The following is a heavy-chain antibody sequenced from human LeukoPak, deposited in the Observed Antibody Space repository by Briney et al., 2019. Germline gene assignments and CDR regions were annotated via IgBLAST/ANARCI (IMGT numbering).Heavy chain of an antibody. CDR1: GFTVSSNY. CDR2: IYRGGST. V-gene: IGHV3-66*01. Sequence: GGSLRLSCAASGFTVSSNYMSWVRQAPGKGLEWVSLIYRGGSTYYADSVKGRFTISRDDSKNTLYLQMNSLRAEDTAVYYCARGRGMGTIDCDYWGQGTQVTVSS. J-gene: IGHJ4*02. D-gene: IGHD5-24*01. CDR3: ARGRGMGTIDCDY.